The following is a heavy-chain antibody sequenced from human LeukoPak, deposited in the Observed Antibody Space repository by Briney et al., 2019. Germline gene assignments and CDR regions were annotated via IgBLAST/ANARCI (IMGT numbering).Heavy chain of an antibody. J-gene: IGHJ4*02. D-gene: IGHD6-19*01. Sequence: PSETLSLTCTVSGGSISSYYWSWIRQPAGKGLEWIGRIYTSGSTNYNPSLKSRVTMSVNTSKNQFSLKLSSVTAADTAVYYCARERSLYSSGWYLDYWGQGTLVTVSS. CDR1: GGSISSYY. CDR2: IYTSGST. CDR3: ARERSLYSSGWYLDY. V-gene: IGHV4-4*07.